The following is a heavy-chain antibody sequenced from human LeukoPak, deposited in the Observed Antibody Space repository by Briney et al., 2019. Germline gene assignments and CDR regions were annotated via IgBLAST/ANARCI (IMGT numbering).Heavy chain of an antibody. CDR1: GYTFTGYY. V-gene: IGHV1-2*02. CDR2: INPNSGGT. CDR3: ARRYYYDSSGYLGDAFDI. Sequence: ASVKVSCKASGYTFTGYYMHWVRQAPGQGLEWMGWINPNSGGTNYAQKFQGRVTMTRDTSTSTAYMELSRLRSDDTAVYYCARRYYYDSSGYLGDAFDIWGQGTMVTVSS. J-gene: IGHJ3*02. D-gene: IGHD3-22*01.